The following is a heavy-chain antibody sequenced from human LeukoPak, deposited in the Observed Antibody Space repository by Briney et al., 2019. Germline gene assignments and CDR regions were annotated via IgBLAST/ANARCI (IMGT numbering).Heavy chain of an antibody. CDR1: GYTFTGYY. V-gene: IGHV1-2*02. Sequence: ASVKVSCKASGYTFTGYYMHWVRQAPGQGLEWMGWINPNSGGTNYAQKFQGRVTMTRDTSISTAYMELSRLRSDDTAVYYCARTSGYSSGWYEYYFDYWGQGTLVTVSS. CDR3: ARTSGYSSGWYEYYFDY. D-gene: IGHD6-19*01. CDR2: INPNSGGT. J-gene: IGHJ4*02.